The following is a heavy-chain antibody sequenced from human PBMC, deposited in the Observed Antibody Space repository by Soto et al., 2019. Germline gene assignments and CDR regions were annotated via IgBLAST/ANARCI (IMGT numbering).Heavy chain of an antibody. D-gene: IGHD6-19*01. CDR1: GGSISSSSYY. V-gene: IGHV4-39*07. J-gene: IGHJ3*02. CDR2: IYYSGST. Sequence: SETLSLTCTVSGGSISSSSYYWGWIRQPPGKGLEWIGSIYYSGSTYYNPSLKSRVTISVDTSKNQFSLKLSSVTAADTTVYYCARQQWLVLNAFDIWGQGTMVTVSS. CDR3: ARQQWLVLNAFDI.